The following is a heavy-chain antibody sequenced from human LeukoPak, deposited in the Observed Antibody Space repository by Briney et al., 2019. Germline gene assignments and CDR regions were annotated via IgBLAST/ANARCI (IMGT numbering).Heavy chain of an antibody. CDR3: ARAPTVVAAFDY. CDR2: IIPILGIA. V-gene: IGHV1-69*02. Sequence: ASVKVSCKASGGTFSSYTISWVRQAPGQGLEWMGRIIPILGIANYAQKFQGRVTITADKSTSTAYMELSSLRSEDTAVYYCARAPTVVAAFDYWGQGTLVTVSS. D-gene: IGHD2-15*01. CDR1: GGTFSSYT. J-gene: IGHJ4*02.